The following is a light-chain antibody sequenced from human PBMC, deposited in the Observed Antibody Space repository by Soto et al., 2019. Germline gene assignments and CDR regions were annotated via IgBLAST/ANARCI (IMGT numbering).Light chain of an antibody. CDR1: SSDVGGYNF. CDR2: DVS. V-gene: IGLV2-14*03. J-gene: IGLJ2*01. CDR3: SSYTISGTLHVV. Sequence: QSVLTQPASVSGSPGQSITISCTGTSSDVGGYNFVSWYQHHPGKAPKLMIYDVSNRPSGISNRFSGSKSGNTASLTISGLQAEDEADYYCSSYTISGTLHVVFGGGTKVTVL.